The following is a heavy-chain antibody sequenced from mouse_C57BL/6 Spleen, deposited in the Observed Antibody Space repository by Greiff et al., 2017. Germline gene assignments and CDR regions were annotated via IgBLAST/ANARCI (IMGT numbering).Heavy chain of an antibody. Sequence: EVKLQQSGPELVKPGASVKISCKASGYTFTDYYMNWVKQSHGKSLEWIGDINPNNGGTSYNQKFKGKATLTVDKSSSTAYMELRSLTSEDSAVYYCARRGYDYAWFAYWGQGTLVTVSA. J-gene: IGHJ3*01. CDR1: GYTFTDYY. CDR2: INPNNGGT. CDR3: ARRGYDYAWFAY. V-gene: IGHV1-26*01. D-gene: IGHD2-4*01.